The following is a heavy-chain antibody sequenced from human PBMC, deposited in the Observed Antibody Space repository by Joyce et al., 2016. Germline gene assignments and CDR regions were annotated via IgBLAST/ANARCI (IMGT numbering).Heavy chain of an antibody. Sequence: QVQLQESGPGLVKPSETLSLSCTVSGGSISSYYWGWIRQPPGKGLEWIGYIKHRGRTNYNPALKSRVTISGDTSKNEFSLKMTSVTAADTAVYYCARGNDYDYWSGYEAHYFDYWGQGTLVTVSS. CDR1: GGSISSYY. V-gene: IGHV4-59*01. D-gene: IGHD3-3*01. CDR2: IKHRGRT. J-gene: IGHJ4*02. CDR3: ARGNDYDYWSGYEAHYFDY.